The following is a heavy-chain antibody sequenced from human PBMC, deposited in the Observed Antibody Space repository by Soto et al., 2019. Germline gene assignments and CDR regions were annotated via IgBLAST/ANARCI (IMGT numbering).Heavy chain of an antibody. V-gene: IGHV3-30-3*01. J-gene: IGHJ3*02. CDR1: GSTFSSYD. CDR3: VRGPSHGAFDI. CDR2: ISPDGNNA. Sequence: QVQLVESVGDVVQPGRSLRLSCAASGSTFSSYDIHWVRQAPIKGLEWVARISPDGNNAYYADSVKGRFTISRDNARNTVYLQVNSLRPEDTAVYHCVRGPSHGAFDIWGQGTLVTVSS.